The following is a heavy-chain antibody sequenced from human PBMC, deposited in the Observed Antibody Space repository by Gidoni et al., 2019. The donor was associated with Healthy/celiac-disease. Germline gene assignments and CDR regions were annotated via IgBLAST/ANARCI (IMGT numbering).Heavy chain of an antibody. Sequence: EVQLVESGGVVVQPGGSLRLSCAPSGFTFDDYTMHWVRQAPGKGLEWVSLISWDGGSTYYADSVKGRFTISRDNSKNSLYLQMNSLRTEDTALYYCAKATRDSLDYWGQGTLVTVSS. CDR2: ISWDGGST. J-gene: IGHJ4*02. CDR3: AKATRDSLDY. V-gene: IGHV3-43*01. D-gene: IGHD2-21*01. CDR1: GFTFDDYT.